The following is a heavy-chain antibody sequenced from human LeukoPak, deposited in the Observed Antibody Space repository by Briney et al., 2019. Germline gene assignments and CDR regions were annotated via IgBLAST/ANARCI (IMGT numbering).Heavy chain of an antibody. CDR3: ARGRIAVAGRFDP. CDR1: GGSISSYY. CDR2: IYYSGST. Sequence: SETLSLTCSASGGSISSYYWSWIRQPPGKGLEWVGDIYYSGSTNYNPSLKSGGTISVDPSKNQFSLKLSSVTAADTAVYYCARGRIAVAGRFDPWGQGTLVTVSS. J-gene: IGHJ5*02. D-gene: IGHD6-19*01. V-gene: IGHV4-59*01.